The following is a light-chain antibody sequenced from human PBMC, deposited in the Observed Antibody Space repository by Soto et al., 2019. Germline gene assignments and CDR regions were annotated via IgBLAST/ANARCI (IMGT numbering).Light chain of an antibody. CDR1: QSVSSS. CDR2: GAS. CDR3: QQYNNWPLT. Sequence: IVMTQSPATLSVSPGERATLSCRASQSVSSSLAWYQQRPGQAPRLLIFGASTRATGIPARFSGSGSGTEFTLTISSLQSEDFAVYHCQQYNNWPLTFGGGTKVEIK. V-gene: IGKV3-15*01. J-gene: IGKJ4*01.